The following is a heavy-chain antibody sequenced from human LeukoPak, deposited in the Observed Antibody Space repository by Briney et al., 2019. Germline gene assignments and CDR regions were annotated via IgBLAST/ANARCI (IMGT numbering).Heavy chain of an antibody. V-gene: IGHV4-31*03. CDR2: IYYSGST. D-gene: IGHD4-17*01. CDR1: GGSVSSDSSY. Sequence: SETLSLTCSVSGGSVSSDSSYWTWIRQHPGKGLEWIGYIYYSGSTYYNPSLKSRVTISVDTSKNQFSLKLSSVTAADTAVYYCATGRGLRGLIEYFDYWGQGTLVTVSS. J-gene: IGHJ4*02. CDR3: ATGRGLRGLIEYFDY.